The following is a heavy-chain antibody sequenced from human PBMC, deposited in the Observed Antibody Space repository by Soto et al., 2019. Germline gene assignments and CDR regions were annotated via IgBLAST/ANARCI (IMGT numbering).Heavy chain of an antibody. V-gene: IGHV1-18*01. CDR3: ALRIAATPSVAAAVNAFDI. CDR1: GYTFTSYG. CDR2: ISAYNGNT. J-gene: IGHJ3*02. D-gene: IGHD6-13*01. Sequence: GASVKVSCKASGYTFTSYGISWVRQAPGQGLEWMGWISAYNGNTNYAQKLQGRVTMTTDTSTSTAYMELRSLRSDDTAVYYCALRIAATPSVAAAVNAFDIWGQGTMVTVS.